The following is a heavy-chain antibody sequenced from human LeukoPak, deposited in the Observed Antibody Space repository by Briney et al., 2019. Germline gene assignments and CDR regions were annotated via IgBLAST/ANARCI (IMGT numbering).Heavy chain of an antibody. Sequence: ASVKVSCKASGGTFSSYAISWVRQAPRQGLEWMGRIIPILGIANYAQKFQGRVTITADKSTSTAYMELSSLRSEDTAVYYCARDPHYDSSGYDQIDYWGQGTLVTVSS. CDR1: GGTFSSYA. CDR3: ARDPHYDSSGYDQIDY. J-gene: IGHJ4*02. V-gene: IGHV1-69*04. D-gene: IGHD3-22*01. CDR2: IIPILGIA.